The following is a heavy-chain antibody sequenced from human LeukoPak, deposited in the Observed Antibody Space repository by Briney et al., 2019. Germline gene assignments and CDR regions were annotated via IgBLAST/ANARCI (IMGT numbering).Heavy chain of an antibody. CDR3: ARDKRQWLAEIDY. J-gene: IGHJ4*02. V-gene: IGHV1-18*01. CDR2: ISAYNGNT. Sequence: GASVKVSCKASGYTFTSYGISWVRQAPGQGLEWMGWISAYNGNTNYAQKPQGRVTMTTDTSTSTAYVELRSLRSDDTAVYYCARDKRQWLAEIDYWGQGTLVTVSS. CDR1: GYTFTSYG. D-gene: IGHD6-19*01.